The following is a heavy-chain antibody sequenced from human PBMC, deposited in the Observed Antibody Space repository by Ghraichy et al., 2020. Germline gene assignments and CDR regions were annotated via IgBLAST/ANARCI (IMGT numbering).Heavy chain of an antibody. CDR2: IYYSGST. V-gene: IGHV4-61*01. CDR1: GGSVSSGSYY. D-gene: IGHD5-12*01. CDR3: ATGSGYDFWYFDY. J-gene: IGHJ4*02. Sequence: ESLNISCTVSGGSVSSGSYYWSWIRQPPGKGLEWIGYIYYSGSTNYNPSLKSRVTISVDTSKNQFSLKLSSVTAADTAVYYCATGSGYDFWYFDYWGQGTLVTVSS.